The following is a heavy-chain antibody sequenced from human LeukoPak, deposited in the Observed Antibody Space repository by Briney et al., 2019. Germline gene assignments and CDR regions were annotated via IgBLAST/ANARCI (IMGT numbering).Heavy chain of an antibody. CDR1: GFTFSSYG. CDR2: IRGSDGST. CDR3: AGHHQAYSRTY. J-gene: IGHJ4*02. D-gene: IGHD6-13*01. Sequence: PGGSLRLSCAASGFTFSSYGMSWVRQAPGRGLEWVSGIRGSDGSTYYADSVKGRFTISRDNAKDTLYLQMNSLRAEDTAVYYCAGHHQAYSRTYWGQGTLVTVSS. V-gene: IGHV3-23*01.